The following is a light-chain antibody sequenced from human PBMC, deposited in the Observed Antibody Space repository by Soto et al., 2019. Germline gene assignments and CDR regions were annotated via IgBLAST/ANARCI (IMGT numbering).Light chain of an antibody. J-gene: IGKJ1*01. CDR2: GAS. V-gene: IGKV3-20*01. Sequence: EMVMTQSPAILSVSPGERATLSCRASQSVSSNYLAWYQQKLGQAPRLLIYGASSRATGIPDRFSGSGSGTDFTLTISRLEPEDFAVYYCQQYDTFGQGTKVDI. CDR1: QSVSSNY. CDR3: QQYDT.